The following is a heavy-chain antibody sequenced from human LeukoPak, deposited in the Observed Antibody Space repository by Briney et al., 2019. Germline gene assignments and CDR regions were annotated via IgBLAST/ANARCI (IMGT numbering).Heavy chain of an antibody. CDR2: IIPILGIA. Sequence: SVKVSCKASGGTFSSYAISWVRQAPGQGLEWMGRIIPILGIANYAQKFQGRVTITADKSTSTAYMELSSLRSEDTAVYYCARSWVLNPNCSSTSCYAVPFDYWGQGTLVTVSS. D-gene: IGHD2-2*01. CDR1: GGTFSSYA. V-gene: IGHV1-69*04. J-gene: IGHJ4*02. CDR3: ARSWVLNPNCSSTSCYAVPFDY.